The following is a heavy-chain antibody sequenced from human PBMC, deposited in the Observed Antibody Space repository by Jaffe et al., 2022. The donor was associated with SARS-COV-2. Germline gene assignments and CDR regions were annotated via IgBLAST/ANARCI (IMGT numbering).Heavy chain of an antibody. CDR2: ISFEGSFK. V-gene: IGHV3-30*18. Sequence: QVQLVESGGGVVQPGRSLTLSCAASGFTFSSYGMHWVRQAPGKGLEWVAVISFEGSFKYYAGSVRGRFTISRDNSKNTLYLQMSSLRPEDTAVYYCANPSYYYGSGSYFRPGSGGDMDVWGQGTTVTVSS. CDR1: GFTFSSYG. D-gene: IGHD3-10*01. J-gene: IGHJ6*02. CDR3: ANPSYYYGSGSYFRPGSGGDMDV.